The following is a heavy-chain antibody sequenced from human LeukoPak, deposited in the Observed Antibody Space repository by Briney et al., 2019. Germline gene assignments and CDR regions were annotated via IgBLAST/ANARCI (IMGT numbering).Heavy chain of an antibody. D-gene: IGHD6-19*01. Sequence: PGGSLRLSCVASGFTFDDYGMHWVRQAPGKGLEWVSGFSWNRGSLAYADSVKGRFTISRDNAKNSLYLQMNSLRAEDTAVYYCARDQWWQFIAVAITSYFDSWGQGTLVTVSS. V-gene: IGHV3-9*01. CDR2: FSWNRGSL. J-gene: IGHJ4*02. CDR3: ARDQWWQFIAVAITSYFDS. CDR1: GFTFDDYG.